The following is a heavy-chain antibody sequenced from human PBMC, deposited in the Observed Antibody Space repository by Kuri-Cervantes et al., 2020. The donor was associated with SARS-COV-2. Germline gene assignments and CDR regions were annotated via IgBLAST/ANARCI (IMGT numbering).Heavy chain of an antibody. J-gene: IGHJ4*02. CDR3: ARDWNSGYDPLASYYFDY. Sequence: GGSLRLSCAASGFTFSSYSMNWVRQAPGKGLEWVSSISSSSSYIYYADSVKGRFTISRDNSKNTLYLQMNSLRAEDTAVYYCARDWNSGYDPLASYYFDYWGQGTLVTVSS. V-gene: IGHV3-21*01. D-gene: IGHD5-12*01. CDR1: GFTFSSYS. CDR2: ISSSSSYI.